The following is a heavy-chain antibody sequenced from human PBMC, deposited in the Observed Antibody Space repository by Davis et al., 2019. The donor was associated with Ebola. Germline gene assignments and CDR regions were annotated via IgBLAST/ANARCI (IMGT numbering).Heavy chain of an antibody. J-gene: IGHJ3*02. CDR1: GYSFVTYG. CDR2: INPNDGRT. D-gene: IGHD5-12*01. Sequence: ASVKVSCKAFGYSFVTYGISWVRKAPGQGLEWMGMINPNDGRTIYAQKFQGRVTVTRDTSTTTVYMDLSSLRSEDTALYYCTTPGGQDSGYDVFDIWGQGTMVTVSS. V-gene: IGHV1-46*03. CDR3: TTPGGQDSGYDVFDI.